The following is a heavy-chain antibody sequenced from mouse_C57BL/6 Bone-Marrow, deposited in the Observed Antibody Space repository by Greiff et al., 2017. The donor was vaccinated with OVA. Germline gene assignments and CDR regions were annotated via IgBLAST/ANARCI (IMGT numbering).Heavy chain of an antibody. V-gene: IGHV1-54*01. Sequence: QVQLQQSGAELVRPGTSVKVSCKASGYAFTNYLIEWVKQRPGQGLEWIGVINPGSGGTNYNEKFKGKATLTADKSSSTAYMQLSSLTSEDSAVYFCAINSNHWYFDVWGTGTTVTVSS. D-gene: IGHD2-5*01. J-gene: IGHJ1*03. CDR1: GYAFTNYL. CDR3: AINSNHWYFDV. CDR2: INPGSGGT.